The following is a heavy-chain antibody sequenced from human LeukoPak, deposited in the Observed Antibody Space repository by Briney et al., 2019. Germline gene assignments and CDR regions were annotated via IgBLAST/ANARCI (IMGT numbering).Heavy chain of an antibody. CDR3: AREEDYDSSGYSVNYFDY. Sequence: GRSLRLSCAASGFTFSGYAMHWVRQAPGKGLEWVAVISYDGSNKYYAGSVKGRFTISRDNSKNTLYLQMNSLRAEDTAVYYCAREEDYDSSGYSVNYFDYWGQGTLVTVSS. CDR1: GFTFSGYA. D-gene: IGHD3-22*01. J-gene: IGHJ4*02. CDR2: ISYDGSNK. V-gene: IGHV3-30-3*01.